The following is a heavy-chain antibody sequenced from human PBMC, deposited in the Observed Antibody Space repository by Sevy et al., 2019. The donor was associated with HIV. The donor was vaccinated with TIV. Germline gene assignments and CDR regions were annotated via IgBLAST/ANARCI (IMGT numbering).Heavy chain of an antibody. CDR2: FWFDGSNK. CDR1: GFTFSSYG. Sequence: GGSLRLSCAASGFTFSSYGMHWDRQAPGKGLEWVAVFWFDGSNKYYADSVKGRFTISRDNSKNTLYLQMNSLRAEDTAVYYCARDLGIFGTFDIWGQGTMVTVSS. D-gene: IGHD3-3*01. V-gene: IGHV3-33*01. CDR3: ARDLGIFGTFDI. J-gene: IGHJ3*02.